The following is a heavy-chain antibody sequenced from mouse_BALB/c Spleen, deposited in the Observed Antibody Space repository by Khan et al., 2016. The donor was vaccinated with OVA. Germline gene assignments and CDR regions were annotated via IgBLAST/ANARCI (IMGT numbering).Heavy chain of an antibody. V-gene: IGHV2-9*02. Sequence: QVQLKESGPGLVAPSQSLSITCTVSGFSLTSYGVNWVRQPPGKGLEWLGVIWAGGSINYNSALMSRLSISKDNSKSQVFLKMNSLQTDDTAMYYCARFYDGYLYAIDYWGQGTSVTVSS. CDR2: IWAGGSI. D-gene: IGHD2-3*01. J-gene: IGHJ4*01. CDR1: GFSLTSYG. CDR3: ARFYDGYLYAIDY.